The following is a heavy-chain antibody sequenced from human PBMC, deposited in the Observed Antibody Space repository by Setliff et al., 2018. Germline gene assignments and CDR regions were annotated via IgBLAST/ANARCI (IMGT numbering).Heavy chain of an antibody. Sequence: SETLSLTSTVSGGSISSHYWTWIRQPAGKGLEWIGRLYTSGDTNYNPSLKSRVSMSLDTSKNQFSLKVTSVTAADTAVYFCARGRNVAARLFDSWGQGTLVTVSS. J-gene: IGHJ4*02. CDR3: ARGRNVAARLFDS. V-gene: IGHV4-4*07. D-gene: IGHD6-6*01. CDR1: GGSISSHY. CDR2: LYTSGDT.